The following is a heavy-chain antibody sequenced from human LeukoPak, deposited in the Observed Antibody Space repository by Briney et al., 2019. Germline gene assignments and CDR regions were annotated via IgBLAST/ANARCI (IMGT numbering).Heavy chain of an antibody. J-gene: IGHJ4*02. D-gene: IGHD2-2*01. Sequence: ASVKVSCKASGYTFTSYYMHGVRQAPGQGLVWMGIINPSGGSTSYAQKFQGRVTMTRDTSTSTVYMELSSLRSEDTAVYYCARDPPPKTVPAARFDYWGQGTLVTVSS. V-gene: IGHV1-46*01. CDR3: ARDPPPKTVPAARFDY. CDR2: INPSGGST. CDR1: GYTFTSYY.